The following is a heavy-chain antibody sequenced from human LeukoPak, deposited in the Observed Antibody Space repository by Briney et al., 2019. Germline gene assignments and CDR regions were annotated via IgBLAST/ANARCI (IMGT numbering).Heavy chain of an antibody. V-gene: IGHV3-23*01. CDR1: GFTFSSYA. D-gene: IGHD3-22*01. J-gene: IGHJ4*02. CDR3: AKQTRYDSPAGGRGFDY. CDR2: ISGSGGST. Sequence: GGSLRLSCAASGFTFSSYAMSWVRQAPGKGLEWVSAISGSGGSTYYADSVKGRFTISRDNSKNTLYLQMNSLRAEDTAIYYCAKQTRYDSPAGGRGFDYWGQGTLVTVSS.